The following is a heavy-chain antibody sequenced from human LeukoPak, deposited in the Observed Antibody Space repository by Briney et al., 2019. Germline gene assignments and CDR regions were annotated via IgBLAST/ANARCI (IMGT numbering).Heavy chain of an antibody. V-gene: IGHV3-53*01. CDR3: ARGDRGSYYGSGDGYFDV. CDR1: GFAVNSRY. CDR2: MYKSGST. Sequence: GESLRLSCAASGFAVNSRYMAWVRQAPGKGLEWLSIMYKSGSTEYADSVKGRFTISRDSSRNTLHLQMTSLRGEDTAVYYCARGDRGSYYGSGDGYFDVWGQGTRVTVAS. D-gene: IGHD3-10*01. J-gene: IGHJ4*02.